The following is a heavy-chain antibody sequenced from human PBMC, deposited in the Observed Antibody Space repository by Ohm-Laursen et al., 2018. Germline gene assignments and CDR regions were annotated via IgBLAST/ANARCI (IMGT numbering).Heavy chain of an antibody. D-gene: IGHD3-10*01. CDR3: AKDFQAGGTYYYGSGSYFDY. CDR2: ISGVGTTI. CDR1: GFTFSSYE. J-gene: IGHJ4*02. V-gene: IGHV3-48*03. Sequence: SLRLSCAASGFTFSSYEMNWVRQAPGKGLEWVSYISGVGTTIYYADSVRGRFTISRDNAKNSVYLQMNSLRAEDTAVYYCAKDFQAGGTYYYGSGSYFDYWGQGTLVTVSS.